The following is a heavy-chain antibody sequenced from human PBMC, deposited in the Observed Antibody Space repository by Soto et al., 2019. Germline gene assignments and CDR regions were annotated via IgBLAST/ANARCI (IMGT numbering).Heavy chain of an antibody. D-gene: IGHD1-26*01. V-gene: IGHV3-30*03. J-gene: IGHJ3*02. CDR3: ARELVSRAFDI. CDR1: GFTFSSYG. CDR2: ISYDGSNK. Sequence: PGGSLRLSCAASGFTFSSYGMHWVRQAPGKGLEWVAVISYDGSNKYYADSVKGRFTISRDNAKNSLYLQMNSLRAEDTAVFYCARELVSRAFDIWGQGTMVTVSS.